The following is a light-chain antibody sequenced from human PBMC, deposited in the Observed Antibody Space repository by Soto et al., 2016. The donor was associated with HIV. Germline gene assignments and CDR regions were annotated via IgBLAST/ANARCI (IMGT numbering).Light chain of an antibody. CDR2: DAS. V-gene: IGKV1-33*01. CDR1: QDISRY. J-gene: IGKJ3*01. Sequence: DIQMTQSPSSLSASVGDRVTITCQASQDISRYLNWYQQKPGQAPHVLISDASNLETGVPSRFSASGSGTHFTLTISGLHCEDIGTYYCQQYAYVPFFTFGPGTILGLK. CDR3: QQYAYVPFFT.